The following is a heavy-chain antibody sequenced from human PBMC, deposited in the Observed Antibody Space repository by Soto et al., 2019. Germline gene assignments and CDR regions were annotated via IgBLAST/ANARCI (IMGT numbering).Heavy chain of an antibody. D-gene: IGHD6-13*01. CDR1: GYTFTSYG. V-gene: IGHV1-18*04. CDR3: ARSLWGSSWSYLDY. J-gene: IGHJ4*02. Sequence: GASVKVSCKASGYTFTSYGISWVRQAPGQGLEWMGWISAYNGNTNYAQKLQGRVTMTTDTSTSTAYMELRSLRSDDTAVYYCARSLWGSSWSYLDYWGQGTLVTVSS. CDR2: ISAYNGNT.